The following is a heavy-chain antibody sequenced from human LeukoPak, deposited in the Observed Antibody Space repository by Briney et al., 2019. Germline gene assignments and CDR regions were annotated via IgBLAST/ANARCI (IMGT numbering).Heavy chain of an antibody. CDR3: AKEQMMYSSSPFDY. CDR1: GFTFSNYG. V-gene: IGHV3-30*18. CDR2: ISYDATNT. Sequence: GGSLRLSCAASGFTFSNYGMHWVRQAPGKGLEWVAVISYDATNTFYGDSVKGRFTISRDNSKNTLYLQMNSLRAEDTAVYFCAKEQMMYSSSPFDYWGQGTLVTVSA. J-gene: IGHJ4*02. D-gene: IGHD6-19*01.